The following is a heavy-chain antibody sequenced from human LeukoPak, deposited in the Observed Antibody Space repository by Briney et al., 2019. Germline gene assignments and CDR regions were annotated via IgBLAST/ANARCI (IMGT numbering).Heavy chain of an antibody. CDR2: IYSGGST. Sequence: PGGSLRLSCAASGFTFSSNYVSWVRQAPGKGLEWVSVIYSGGSTYYANSVKGRFTISRDNSKNTLYLQMNSLRAEDTAVYYCARSQNYYGPGDYWSQGTLVTVSS. CDR1: GFTFSSNY. V-gene: IGHV3-53*01. D-gene: IGHD3-10*01. CDR3: ARSQNYYGPGDY. J-gene: IGHJ4*02.